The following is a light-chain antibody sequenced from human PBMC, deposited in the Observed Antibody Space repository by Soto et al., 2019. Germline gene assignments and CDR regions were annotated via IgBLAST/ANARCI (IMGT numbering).Light chain of an antibody. V-gene: IGKV3-20*01. CDR3: QQYGRSPGLFT. J-gene: IGKJ3*01. CDR2: GAS. Sequence: EIVLTQSPDTLSLSPGERATLSGRAIQSVSSSYLAWYQQKPGQHPRLLIYGASSRATDIPDRFSGSGSGTDFTLTISRLEPEDFAVYYCQQYGRSPGLFTFGPGSRVDIK. CDR1: QSVSSSY.